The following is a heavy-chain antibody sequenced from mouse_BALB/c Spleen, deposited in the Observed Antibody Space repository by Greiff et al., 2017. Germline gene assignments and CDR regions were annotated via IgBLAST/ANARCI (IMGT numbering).Heavy chain of an antibody. J-gene: IGHJ3*01. D-gene: IGHD2-4*01. Sequence: QVQLKQSGPGLVAPSQSLSITCTVSGFSLTSYGVHWVRQPPGKGLEWLGVIWAGGSTNYNSALMSRLSISKDNSKSQVFLKMNSLQTDDTAMYYCARPRSTMITTDLAYWGQGTLVTVSA. CDR3: ARPRSTMITTDLAY. CDR2: IWAGGST. V-gene: IGHV2-9*02. CDR1: GFSLTSYG.